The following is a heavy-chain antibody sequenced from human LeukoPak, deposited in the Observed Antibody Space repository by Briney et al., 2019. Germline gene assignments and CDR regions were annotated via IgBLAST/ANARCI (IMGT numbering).Heavy chain of an antibody. Sequence: GGSLRLSCAASGFTFSSYAMSWVRQAPGKGLEWVSAISGSGGSTYYADSVKGRFTISRDNSKNTLYLQMNSLRAEDTAVYYCAKGEATTVTTLPRCFDYWGQGTLVTVSS. CDR1: GFTFSSYA. D-gene: IGHD4-17*01. CDR3: AKGEATTVTTLPRCFDY. J-gene: IGHJ4*02. CDR2: ISGSGGST. V-gene: IGHV3-23*01.